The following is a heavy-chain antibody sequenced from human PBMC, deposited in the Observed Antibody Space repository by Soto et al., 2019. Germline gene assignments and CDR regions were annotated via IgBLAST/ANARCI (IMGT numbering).Heavy chain of an antibody. Sequence: ASVKVSCKASGYTFTSYAMHWVRQAPGQRLEWMGWINAGNGNTKYSQKFQGRVTITRDTSASTAYMELSSLRSEDTAVYYCAREGTLLWFGGGGYYYYYMDVWGKGTTVTGLL. CDR3: AREGTLLWFGGGGYYYYYMDV. J-gene: IGHJ6*03. V-gene: IGHV1-3*01. CDR2: INAGNGNT. D-gene: IGHD3-10*01. CDR1: GYTFTSYA.